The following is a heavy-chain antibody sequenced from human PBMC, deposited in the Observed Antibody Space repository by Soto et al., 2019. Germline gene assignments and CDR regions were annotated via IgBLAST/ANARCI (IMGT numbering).Heavy chain of an antibody. J-gene: IGHJ6*02. Sequence: EASVKVSCKASGGTFSSYAISWVRQAPGQGLEWMGGIIPIFGTANYAQKFQGRVTITADESTSTAYMELSSLRSEDTAVYYCARTGGYYYYGMDVWGQGTTVTVSS. D-gene: IGHD2-15*01. V-gene: IGHV1-69*13. CDR3: ARTGGYYYYGMDV. CDR1: GGTFSSYA. CDR2: IIPIFGTA.